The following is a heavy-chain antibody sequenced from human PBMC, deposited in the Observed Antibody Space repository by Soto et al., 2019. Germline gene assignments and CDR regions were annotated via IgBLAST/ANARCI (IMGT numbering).Heavy chain of an antibody. J-gene: IGHJ4*02. CDR3: AKLYGDYPGDY. CDR2: ISYDGSNK. V-gene: IGHV3-30*18. CDR1: GFTFSSYG. D-gene: IGHD4-17*01. Sequence: QVQLVESGGGVVQPGRSLRLSCAASGFTFSSYGMHWVRQAPGKGLEWVAVISYDGSNKYYEDSVKGRFTISRDNSKNTLYLQMNSLRAEDTAVYYCAKLYGDYPGDYWGQGTLVTVSS.